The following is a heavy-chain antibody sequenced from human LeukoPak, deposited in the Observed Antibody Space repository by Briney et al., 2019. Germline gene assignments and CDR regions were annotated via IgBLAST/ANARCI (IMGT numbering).Heavy chain of an antibody. J-gene: IGHJ4*02. V-gene: IGHV1-2*02. Sequence: ASVKVSCKASGYTFTGYYMLWVRQAPGQGLEWMGWVNPNSGGTKYAQKFQGRVNMTRDTSTATGFMELTGLKSDDTAVYFCARVLGAETTFDSWGQGTLVSVSS. D-gene: IGHD4-11*01. CDR3: ARVLGAETTFDS. CDR2: VNPNSGGT. CDR1: GYTFTGYY.